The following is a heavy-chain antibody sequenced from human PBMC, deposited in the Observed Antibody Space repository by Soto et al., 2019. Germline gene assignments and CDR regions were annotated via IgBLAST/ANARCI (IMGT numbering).Heavy chain of an antibody. CDR3: ARGDREDIAVVIGVRPGEYGVDV. CDR2: ISHDGSNK. V-gene: IGHV3-30-3*01. CDR1: GFTFRSYA. J-gene: IGHJ6*02. D-gene: IGHD2-15*01. Sequence: GGSLRLSCAASGFTFRSYAMHWVRQAPGKGLECVAVISHDGSNKFYRDYVKGRFTISRDNSKNTLYLQINSLRYEDTAVYYCARGDREDIAVVIGVRPGEYGVDVWGQGTTVTVS.